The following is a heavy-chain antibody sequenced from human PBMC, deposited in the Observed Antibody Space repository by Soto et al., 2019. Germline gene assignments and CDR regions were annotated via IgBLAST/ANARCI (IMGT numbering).Heavy chain of an antibody. D-gene: IGHD1-7*01. CDR3: ARAEYNWNYYYFDY. CDR2: IYHSGST. Sequence: PXXTLSLTFAVSGGSISSSNWWSWVRQPPGKGLEWIGEIYHSGSTNYNPSLKSRVTISVDKSKNQFSLKLSSVTDADTAVYYCARAEYNWNYYYFDYWGQGTLVTVSS. CDR1: GGSISSSNW. V-gene: IGHV4-4*02. J-gene: IGHJ4*02.